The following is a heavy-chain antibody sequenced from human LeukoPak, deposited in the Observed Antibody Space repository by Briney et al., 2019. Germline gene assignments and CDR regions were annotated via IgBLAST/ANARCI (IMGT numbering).Heavy chain of an antibody. CDR2: ISAYNGNT. Sequence: ASVKVSCKASGYTFTSYGISWVRQAPGQGLEWMGWISAYNGNTNYAQKLQGRVTMTRDTSTSTVYMELSSLRSEDTAVYYCAREIFGMGSGSFNFDYWGQGTLVTVSS. J-gene: IGHJ4*02. CDR3: AREIFGMGSGSFNFDY. D-gene: IGHD1-26*01. V-gene: IGHV1-18*01. CDR1: GYTFTSYG.